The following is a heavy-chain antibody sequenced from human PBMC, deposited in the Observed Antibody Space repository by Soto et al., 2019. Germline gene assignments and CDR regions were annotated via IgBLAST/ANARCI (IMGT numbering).Heavy chain of an antibody. CDR3: ARDGNYYDSSGSYFDY. J-gene: IGHJ4*02. V-gene: IGHV3-21*01. Sequence: GSLRLSCAASGFTFSSYSMNWVRQAPGKGLEWVSSISSSSSYIYYADSVKGRFTISRDNAKNSLYLQMNSLRAEDTAVYYCARDGNYYDSSGSYFDYWGQGTLVTVS. CDR1: GFTFSSYS. CDR2: ISSSSSYI. D-gene: IGHD3-22*01.